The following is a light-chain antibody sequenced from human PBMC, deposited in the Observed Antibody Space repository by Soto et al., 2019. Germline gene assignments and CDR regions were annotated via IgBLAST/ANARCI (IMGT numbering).Light chain of an antibody. CDR1: QSVSSH. V-gene: IGKV3-11*01. Sequence: EILLTQSPSTLSLSPGERATVSCRARQSVSSHLAWYQQKRGQAPRLLIYGAFNRATGIPARFSGSGSGTDFTLTISSLEPEDSEVYYCQQYGSSPQTFGQGTKVDIK. CDR2: GAF. CDR3: QQYGSSPQT. J-gene: IGKJ1*01.